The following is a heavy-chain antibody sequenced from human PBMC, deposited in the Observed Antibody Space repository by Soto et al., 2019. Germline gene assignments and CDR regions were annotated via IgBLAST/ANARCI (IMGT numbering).Heavy chain of an antibody. CDR2: MGASGNST. J-gene: IGHJ4*02. D-gene: IGHD3-3*02. CDR3: AKDDPFTY. V-gene: IGHV3-23*01. Sequence: EVQLWESAGGLVQPGGSLRLSCAASGFTFSSYAMGWVRQAPGKGLEWVSVMGASGNSTYYADSVKGRFAISRDNSKNTHYLQMNSLRAEDTAVYYCAKDDPFTYWGQGTLVTVSS. CDR1: GFTFSSYA.